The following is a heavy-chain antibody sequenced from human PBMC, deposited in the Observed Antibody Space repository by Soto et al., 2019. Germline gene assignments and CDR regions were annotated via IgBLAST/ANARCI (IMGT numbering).Heavy chain of an antibody. V-gene: IGHV4-30-4*01. D-gene: IGHD2-15*01. CDR3: ARVGCSGGSCYAFWFDP. J-gene: IGHJ5*02. CDR1: GGSISSGDYY. Sequence: QVQLQESGPGLVKPSQTLSLTCTVSGGSISSGDYYWSWIRQPPGKGLEWIGYIYYSGSTYYNPSLTSRVTIAVDTSKNQFSLKLSSVTAADTAVYYCARVGCSGGSCYAFWFDPWGQGTLVTVSS. CDR2: IYYSGST.